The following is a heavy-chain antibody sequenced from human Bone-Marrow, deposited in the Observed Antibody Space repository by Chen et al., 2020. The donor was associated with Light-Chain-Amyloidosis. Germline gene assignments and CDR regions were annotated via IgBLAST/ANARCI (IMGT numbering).Heavy chain of an antibody. CDR1: GDCVSSSSTA. Sequence: QVQLQQSGPGLVKPSQTLSLTCAISGDCVSSSSTAWNWIRQSPSRGLEWLGRTFYTSKWYYDYAPSVKSRMTYNTDSSKNHFSLQLDSVTPEDTAVYYCARGRGAYDYWGQGTLVTVST. CDR3: ARGRGAYDY. D-gene: IGHD1-26*01. CDR2: TFYTSKWYY. J-gene: IGHJ4*02. V-gene: IGHV6-1*01.